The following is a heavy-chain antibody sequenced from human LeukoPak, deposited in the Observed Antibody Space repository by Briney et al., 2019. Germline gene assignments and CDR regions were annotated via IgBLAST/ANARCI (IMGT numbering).Heavy chain of an antibody. CDR3: ARQGVLGRYFDY. D-gene: IGHD2-8*02. CDR2: IYYSGST. CDR1: GGSISSSSYY. Sequence: PSETLSLTCTVSGGSISSSSYYWGWIRQPPGKGLEWIGSIYYSGSTYYNPSLKSRVTISVDTSKNQFSLKLSSVTAADTAVYYCARQGVLGRYFDYWGQGTLVTVSS. J-gene: IGHJ4*02. V-gene: IGHV4-39*01.